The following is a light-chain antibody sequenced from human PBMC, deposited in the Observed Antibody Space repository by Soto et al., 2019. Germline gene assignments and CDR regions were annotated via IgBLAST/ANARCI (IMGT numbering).Light chain of an antibody. J-gene: IGLJ3*02. V-gene: IGLV2-14*01. CDR1: SSDVGGYNF. CDR3: QSYDNSLRGWV. CDR2: EVS. Sequence: QSALTQPASVSGSPGQSITISCTGASSDVGGYNFVSWYQQHPGKAPKLMIFEVSNRPSGVSNRFSGSKSGNTASLTISGLQAEDEAHYYCQSYDNSLRGWVFGGGTKLTVL.